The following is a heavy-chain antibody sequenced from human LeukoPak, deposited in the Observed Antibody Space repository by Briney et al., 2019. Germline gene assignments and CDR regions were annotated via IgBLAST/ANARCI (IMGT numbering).Heavy chain of an antibody. J-gene: IGHJ4*02. CDR1: GFTFSGYW. CDR2: IKQDGSEK. CDR3: ARGRGIDY. D-gene: IGHD3-10*01. Sequence: TGGSLRLSCAASGFTFSGYWMTWVRQAPGKGLEWVANIKQDGSEKYYVDSVKGRFTISRDNAKNSQYLQMNSLRAEDTAVYYCARGRGIDYWGQGTLVTVSS. V-gene: IGHV3-7*03.